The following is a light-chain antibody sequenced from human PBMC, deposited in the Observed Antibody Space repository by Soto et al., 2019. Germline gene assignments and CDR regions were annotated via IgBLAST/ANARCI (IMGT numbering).Light chain of an antibody. J-gene: IGLJ2*01. CDR3: AAWDDSLSGVV. CDR1: SSNIGNNY. V-gene: IGLV1-47*01. CDR2: RNN. Sequence: QSVLTQPPSASGTPGQRVTISCSGTSSNIGNNYVCWYQQLPGTAPKLLIYRNNQRPSGVPDRFSGSKSGTSASLAISGLRSXXXXXYYXAAWDDSLSGVVFGGGTKLTVL.